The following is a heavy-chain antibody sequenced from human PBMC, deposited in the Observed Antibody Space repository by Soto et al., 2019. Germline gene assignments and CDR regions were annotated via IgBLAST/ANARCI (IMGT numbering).Heavy chain of an antibody. CDR1: GFTFSDYW. D-gene: IGHD4-17*01. J-gene: IGHJ4*02. V-gene: IGHV3-23*01. CDR2: IRGSGGST. Sequence: GGSLRLSCAASGFTFSDYWMHWVRQAPGKGLEWVSAIRGSGGSTYYADSVKGRFTISRDNAKNTLYLQMNSLRAEDTAVYYWAKAPYGHFGAFDYWGQGTLVTVSS. CDR3: AKAPYGHFGAFDY.